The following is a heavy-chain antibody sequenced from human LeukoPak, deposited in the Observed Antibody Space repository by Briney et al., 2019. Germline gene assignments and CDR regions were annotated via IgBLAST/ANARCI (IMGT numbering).Heavy chain of an antibody. CDR1: GFTFSSYA. J-gene: IGHJ4*02. D-gene: IGHD4-23*01. V-gene: IGHV3-23*01. Sequence: GGSLRLSCAASGFTFSSYAMSWVRQAPGKGLEWVSAIWSSSGNTYYADSVTGRFTISRDNSKNTLYLQMHSLRADDTAVYYCAKVHGTLTVESPFDYWGQGTLVTVSS. CDR3: AKVHGTLTVESPFDY. CDR2: IWSSSGNT.